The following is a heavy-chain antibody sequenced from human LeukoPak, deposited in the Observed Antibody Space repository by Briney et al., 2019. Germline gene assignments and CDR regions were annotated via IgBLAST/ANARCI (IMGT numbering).Heavy chain of an antibody. CDR3: AKDSVAGMCFDY. CDR1: GFTLSSYA. CDR2: ISGSGGST. J-gene: IGHJ4*02. Sequence: PGGSLRLSCAASGFTLSSYAMSWVRQAPGKGLEWVSAISGSGGSTYYADSVKGRFTISRDNSKNTLYLQMNSLRAEDTAVYYCAKDSVAGMCFDYWGQGTLVTVSS. D-gene: IGHD6-19*01. V-gene: IGHV3-23*01.